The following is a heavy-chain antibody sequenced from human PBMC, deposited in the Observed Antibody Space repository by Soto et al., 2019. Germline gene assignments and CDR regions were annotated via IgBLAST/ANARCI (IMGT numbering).Heavy chain of an antibody. CDR3: AIRIYCSGGRCYPEYFQH. J-gene: IGHJ1*01. CDR1: GFTFSSYA. D-gene: IGHD2-15*01. Sequence: EVQLLESGGGLVQPGGSLRLSCAASGFTFSSYAMSWVRQAPGNGLEWVSAISGSGGSTYYADSVKGRFTISRDNSKNTLYLQMNSLRAEDTAVYYCAIRIYCSGGRCYPEYFQHWGQGTLVTVSS. V-gene: IGHV3-23*01. CDR2: ISGSGGST.